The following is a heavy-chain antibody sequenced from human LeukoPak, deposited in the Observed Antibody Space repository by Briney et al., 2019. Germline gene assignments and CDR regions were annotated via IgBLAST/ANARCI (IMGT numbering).Heavy chain of an antibody. CDR3: ARSQDSSGYYYLI. V-gene: IGHV5-51*01. CDR1: GYTFTNYW. CDR2: IYPDDSDT. Sequence: GESLKISCEASGYTFTNYWIAWVRQMPGKGLEWMGIIYPDDSDTKYSPSFQGQVTIADDKSISTAYLQWSSLKAADTAMYYCARSQDSSGYYYLIWGQGTLVTVSS. D-gene: IGHD3-22*01. J-gene: IGHJ4*02.